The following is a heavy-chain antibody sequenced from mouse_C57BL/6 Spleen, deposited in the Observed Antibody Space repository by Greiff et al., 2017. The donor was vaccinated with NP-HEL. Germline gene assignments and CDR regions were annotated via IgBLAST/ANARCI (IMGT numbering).Heavy chain of an antibody. CDR3: ARGGALYGRDY. V-gene: IGHV1-61*01. Sequence: QVQLQQPGAELVRPGSSVKLSCKASGYTFTSYWMDWVKQRPGQGLEWIGNIYPSDSETHYNQKFKDKATLTVDKSSSTAYMQLSSLTSEDSAVYYCARGGALYGRDYWGQGTTLTVSS. D-gene: IGHD1-1*01. CDR1: GYTFTSYW. CDR2: IYPSDSET. J-gene: IGHJ2*01.